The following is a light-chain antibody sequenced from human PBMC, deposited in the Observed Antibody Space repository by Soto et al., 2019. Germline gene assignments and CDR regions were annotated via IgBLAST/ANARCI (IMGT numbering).Light chain of an antibody. CDR2: KAS. V-gene: IGKV1-5*03. CDR3: QQYNSSPLT. J-gene: IGKJ4*01. Sequence: DIQMTQSPSTLYASVGDRVTITCRASQSIGASLAWFQQKPGKAPNLLIYKASSLESGVPSRFSGSGSGTEFTLTISTLQPDEFATDYYQQYNSSPLTFGGGTKVEIK. CDR1: QSIGAS.